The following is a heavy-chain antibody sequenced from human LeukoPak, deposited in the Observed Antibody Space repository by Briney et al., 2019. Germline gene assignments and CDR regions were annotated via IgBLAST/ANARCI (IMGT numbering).Heavy chain of an antibody. D-gene: IGHD1-7*01. CDR2: ISYDGSNK. V-gene: IGHV3-30*01. CDR1: GFTFSSYA. J-gene: IGHJ4*02. CDR3: AREVELLGFDY. Sequence: GRSLRLSCAASGFTFSSYAMHWVRQAPGKGLEWVAVISYDGSNKYYADSVKGRFTISRDNSKNTLYLQMNSLRAEDTAVYYCAREVELLGFDYWGQGTLVTVS.